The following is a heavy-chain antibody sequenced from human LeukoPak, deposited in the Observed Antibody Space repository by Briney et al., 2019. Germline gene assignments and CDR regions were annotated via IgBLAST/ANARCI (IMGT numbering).Heavy chain of an antibody. V-gene: IGHV1-24*01. D-gene: IGHD6-19*01. CDR2: FDPEDGEI. Sequence: ASVKVSCKVSGDTLSELSMHWVRQAPGKGLEWMGGFDPEDGEIIYAQNFQGRVTMTEDTSTDTAYMELSSLRSGDTAVYYCATLRGWYAFDYWGQGTLVTVSS. CDR3: ATLRGWYAFDY. J-gene: IGHJ4*02. CDR1: GDTLSELS.